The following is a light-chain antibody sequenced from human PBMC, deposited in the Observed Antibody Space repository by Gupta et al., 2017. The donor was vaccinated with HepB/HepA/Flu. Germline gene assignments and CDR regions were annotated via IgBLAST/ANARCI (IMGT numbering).Light chain of an antibody. CDR3: CSYAGSSTLV. CDR2: EVS. J-gene: IGLJ2*01. V-gene: IGLV2-23*02. Sequence: QSALTQPASVSGSPGQSITISCTGTSSDVGSYILVSWYQQHPGKAPKLMVYEVSKRPSGVSNRFPGSKSGNTASLTISGLQAEDEADYYCCSYAGSSTLVFGGGTKLTVL. CDR1: SSDVGSYIL.